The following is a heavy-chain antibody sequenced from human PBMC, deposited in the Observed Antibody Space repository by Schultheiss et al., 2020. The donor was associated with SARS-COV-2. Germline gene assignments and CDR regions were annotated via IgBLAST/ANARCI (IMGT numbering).Heavy chain of an antibody. J-gene: IGHJ2*01. CDR2: IYPGDSDT. V-gene: IGHV5-51*01. D-gene: IGHD1-26*01. CDR3: ARRELLSWYFDL. Sequence: GESLKISCKGSGYSFSTHWLAWVRQMPGKGLEWMGMIYPGDSDTRYSPSFRGRVTISADKSINNAHLQLSGLEASDTAVYYCARRELLSWYFDLWGRGTLVTVSS. CDR1: GYSFSTHW.